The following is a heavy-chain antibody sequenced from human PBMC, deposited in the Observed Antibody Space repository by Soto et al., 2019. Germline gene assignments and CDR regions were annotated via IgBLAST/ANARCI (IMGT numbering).Heavy chain of an antibody. Sequence: SETLSLTCTVSGGSISSSSYYWGWIRQPPGKGLEWIGSIYYSGSTYYNPSLKSRVTISVDTSKNQFSLKLSSVTAADTAVYYCATGTRFLEWLSGGYYYMDVWGKGTTVTVSS. D-gene: IGHD3-3*01. V-gene: IGHV4-39*01. CDR1: GGSISSSSYY. J-gene: IGHJ6*03. CDR3: ATGTRFLEWLSGGYYYMDV. CDR2: IYYSGST.